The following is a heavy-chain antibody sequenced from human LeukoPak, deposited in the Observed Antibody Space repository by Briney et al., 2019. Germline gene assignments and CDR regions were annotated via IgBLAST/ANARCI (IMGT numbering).Heavy chain of an antibody. Sequence: ASVKVSCKASGYTFTSYGISWVRQAPGQGLEWMGWISAYNGNTNYAQKLQGRVTMTTDTSTGTAYMELRSLRSDDTAVYYCARDSIAVAGTGPRYWGQGTLVTVSS. V-gene: IGHV1-18*01. CDR3: ARDSIAVAGTGPRY. CDR1: GYTFTSYG. D-gene: IGHD6-19*01. J-gene: IGHJ4*02. CDR2: ISAYNGNT.